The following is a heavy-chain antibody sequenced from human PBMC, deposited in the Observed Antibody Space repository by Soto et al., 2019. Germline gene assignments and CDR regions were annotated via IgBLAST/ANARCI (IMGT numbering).Heavy chain of an antibody. CDR2: IYWDDDK. CDR3: AHRVLRAVFGLVTTTAIYFDF. Sequence: QITLNESGPTVVKPTETLTLTCTFSRFSLTTSGVGVGWVRQSPGKAPEWLAFIYWDDDKRYSTSLKSRLTITKDTSKNQVVLTMANVDPADTATYYCAHRVLRAVFGLVTTTAIYFDFWGLGTPVVVSS. J-gene: IGHJ4*02. D-gene: IGHD3-3*01. V-gene: IGHV2-5*02. CDR1: RFSLTTSGVG.